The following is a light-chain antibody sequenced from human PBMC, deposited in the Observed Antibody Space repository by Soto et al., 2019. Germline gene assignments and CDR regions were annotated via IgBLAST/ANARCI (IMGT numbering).Light chain of an antibody. Sequence: QSVLTQPPSVSAAPGQKVTISCSGTTSNIGSNYVAWYQQLPGTGPKLLIYENNKRPSGVPDRFSVSKSGTSATLAITGLQTGDEADYPGGTWDNSLSSHVFGGGTKLTVL. CDR3: GTWDNSLSSHV. CDR2: ENN. V-gene: IGLV1-51*02. J-gene: IGLJ3*02. CDR1: TSNIGSNY.